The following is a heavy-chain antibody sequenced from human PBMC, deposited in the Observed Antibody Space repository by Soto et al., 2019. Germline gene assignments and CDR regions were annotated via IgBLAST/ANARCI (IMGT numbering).Heavy chain of an antibody. D-gene: IGHD1-1*01. V-gene: IGHV1-69*01. J-gene: IGHJ6*02. CDR3: ARDSKTGTTEFELYNYYGMHV. CDR1: GGTFSSHS. Sequence: QVQLVQSGAEVKQPGSSVKVSCKASGGTFSSHSISWVRQAPGQGLEWMGGIIPIIGRANYAQKFQGRVRITADESTSTAYMELSTLRSEDTAVYYCARDSKTGTTEFELYNYYGMHVWGQGTTVTVSS. CDR2: IIPIIGRA.